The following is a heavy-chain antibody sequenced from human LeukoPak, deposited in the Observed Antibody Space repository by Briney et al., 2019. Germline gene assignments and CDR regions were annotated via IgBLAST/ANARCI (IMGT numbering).Heavy chain of an antibody. CDR3: ARFGENSGSYRYFDY. CDR1: GGSFSGYY. CDR2: INHSGST. Sequence: KASETLSLTCAVYGGSFSGYYWSWIRQPPGKGLEWIGEINHSGSTNYNPSLKSRVTISVDTSKNQFPLKLSSVTAADTAVYYCARFGENSGSYRYFDYWGQGTLVTVSS. V-gene: IGHV4-34*01. D-gene: IGHD1-26*01. J-gene: IGHJ4*02.